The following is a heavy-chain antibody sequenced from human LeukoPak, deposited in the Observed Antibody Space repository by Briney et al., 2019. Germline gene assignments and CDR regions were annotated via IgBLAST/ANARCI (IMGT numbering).Heavy chain of an antibody. Sequence: GGSLRPSCAASGFTFSSYSMNWVRQAPGKGLEWVSSISSSSSYIYYADSVKGRFTISRDNAKNSLYLQMNSLRAEDTAVYYCARGGLAGHFDYWGQGTLVTVSS. D-gene: IGHD3-16*01. CDR3: ARGGLAGHFDY. V-gene: IGHV3-21*01. J-gene: IGHJ4*02. CDR1: GFTFSSYS. CDR2: ISSSSSYI.